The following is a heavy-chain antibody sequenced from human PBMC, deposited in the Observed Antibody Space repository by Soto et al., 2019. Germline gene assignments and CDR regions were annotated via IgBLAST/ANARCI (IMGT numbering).Heavy chain of an antibody. CDR2: IYYSGST. Sequence: PSETLSLTCTVSGGSIRSYYWSWIRQPPGKGLEWIGYIYYSGSTNYNPSLKSRVTISVDTSKNQFSLKLSSVTAADTAVYYCARVGGYSGYPNRGYYYYYYMDVWGKGTTVTVSS. CDR3: ARVGGYSGYPNRGYYYYYYMDV. D-gene: IGHD5-12*01. CDR1: GGSIRSYY. J-gene: IGHJ6*03. V-gene: IGHV4-59*01.